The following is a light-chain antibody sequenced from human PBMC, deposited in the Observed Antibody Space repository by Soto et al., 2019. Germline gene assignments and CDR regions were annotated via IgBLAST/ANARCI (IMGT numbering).Light chain of an antibody. CDR1: SSNIGSRY. J-gene: IGLJ1*01. V-gene: IGLV1-47*02. Sequence: QLVLTQAPSASGTPGQRVTISCSGSSSNIGSRYVYWYQQLPGTAPKLLIYNNNQRPSGVPDRFSGSKSGTSASLAISGLRSEDDADYYCAAWDDSLSGYVFGSGTKLTVL. CDR2: NNN. CDR3: AAWDDSLSGYV.